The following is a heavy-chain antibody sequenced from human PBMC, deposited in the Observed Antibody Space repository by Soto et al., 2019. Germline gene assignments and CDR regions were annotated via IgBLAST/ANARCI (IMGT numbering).Heavy chain of an antibody. V-gene: IGHV4-31*03. CDR1: GGSISSGGYY. J-gene: IGHJ5*02. Sequence: QVQLQESGPGLVKPSQTLSLTCTVSGGSISSGGYYWSWIRQHPGKGLEWIGYIYYSGSTYYNPSLRGRVTISVDTSKNQFSLKLSSVTAADTAVYYCARVFSDSSSFFDPWGQGTLVTVSS. CDR2: IYYSGST. CDR3: ARVFSDSSSFFDP. D-gene: IGHD6-13*01.